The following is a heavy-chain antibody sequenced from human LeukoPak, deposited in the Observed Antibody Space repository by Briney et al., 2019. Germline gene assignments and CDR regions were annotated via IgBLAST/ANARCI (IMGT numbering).Heavy chain of an antibody. V-gene: IGHV3-7*01. CDR3: ARVAYCGGDCYSYDY. Sequence: GGSLRLSCAASGFTFSSYWMSWVRQAPGKGLEWVANIKQDGSEKYYVDSVKGRFTISRDNAKNSLYLQMNSLRAEDTAVYYCARVAYCGGDCYSYDYWGQGTLVTVSS. D-gene: IGHD2-21*02. CDR1: GFTFSSYW. CDR2: IKQDGSEK. J-gene: IGHJ4*02.